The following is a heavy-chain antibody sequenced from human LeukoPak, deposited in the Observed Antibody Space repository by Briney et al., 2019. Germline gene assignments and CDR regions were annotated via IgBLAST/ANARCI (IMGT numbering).Heavy chain of an antibody. Sequence: SETLSLTCAVYGGSFSGYYWSWIRQPPGKGLEWIGEINHSGSNNYNPSLKSRVTISVDTSKNQFSLKLSSVTAADTAVYYCARGHPYYYSSGYPRFYYFDYWGQGTLVTVCS. V-gene: IGHV4-34*01. CDR2: INHSGSN. CDR1: GGSFSGYY. J-gene: IGHJ4*02. D-gene: IGHD3-22*01. CDR3: ARGHPYYYSSGYPRFYYFDY.